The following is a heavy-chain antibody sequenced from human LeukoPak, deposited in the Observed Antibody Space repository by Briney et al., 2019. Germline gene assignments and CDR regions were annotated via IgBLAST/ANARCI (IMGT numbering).Heavy chain of an antibody. CDR2: IYHSGST. D-gene: IGHD6-19*01. V-gene: IGHV4-38-2*02. J-gene: IGHJ6*03. CDR1: GYSISSGYY. CDR3: ARVSSGWYYYYYYYMDV. Sequence: SETLSLTCTVSGYSISSGYYWGWIRQPPGKGLEWIGSIYHSGSTYYNPSLKSRVTISVDTSKNQFSLKLSSVTAADTAVYYCARVSSGWYYYYYYYMDVWGKGTTVTVSS.